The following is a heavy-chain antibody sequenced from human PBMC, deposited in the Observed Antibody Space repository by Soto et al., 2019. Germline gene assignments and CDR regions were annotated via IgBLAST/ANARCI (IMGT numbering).Heavy chain of an antibody. V-gene: IGHV3-23*01. CDR3: ASLQQLVIIVDY. D-gene: IGHD6-13*01. J-gene: IGHJ4*02. Sequence: EVRLLESGGGLVQPGGSLRLSCEASGFTFRSYAMSWVRQAPGKGLEWVSGISGSDGRTYYADSVKGRFTISRDNSKNTLYLQMNSLRAEETAVYYCASLQQLVIIVDYWGQGTLVTVSS. CDR2: ISGSDGRT. CDR1: GFTFRSYA.